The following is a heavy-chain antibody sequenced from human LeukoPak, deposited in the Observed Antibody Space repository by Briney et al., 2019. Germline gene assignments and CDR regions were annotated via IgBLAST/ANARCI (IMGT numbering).Heavy chain of an antibody. CDR2: FDPEDGET. Sequence: GASVKVSCKVSGYTLTELSMHWVRQAPGKGLEWMGGFDPEDGETIYAQKFQGRVTMTEDTSTDTAYMELGSLRSEDTAVYYCATVRRVVVTAMGDYWGQGTLVTVSS. CDR3: ATVRRVVVTAMGDY. CDR1: GYTLTELS. D-gene: IGHD2-21*02. V-gene: IGHV1-24*01. J-gene: IGHJ4*02.